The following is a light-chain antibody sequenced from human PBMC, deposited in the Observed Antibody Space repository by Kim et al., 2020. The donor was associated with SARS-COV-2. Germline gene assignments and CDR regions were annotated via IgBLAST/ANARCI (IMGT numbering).Light chain of an antibody. CDR1: SSDIGGYKY. J-gene: IGLJ1*01. Sequence: PGQSVTISCTGSSSDIGGYKYVSWYQQHPGKAPKLMIYEVSMRPSGVPDRFFGSKSANTASLTISGLQAEDEADYYCCSYAGRRTVFGTGTKVTVL. CDR3: CSYAGRRTV. V-gene: IGLV2-11*01. CDR2: EVS.